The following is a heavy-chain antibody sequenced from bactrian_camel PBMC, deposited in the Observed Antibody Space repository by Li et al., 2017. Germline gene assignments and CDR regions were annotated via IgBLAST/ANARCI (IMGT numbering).Heavy chain of an antibody. V-gene: IGHV3S55*01. CDR2: ISTDGVP. CDR3: AADFLQYCKTSRLTY. CDR1: GYRYASYC. D-gene: IGHD5*01. J-gene: IGHJ4*01. Sequence: HVQLVESGGGSVQAGGSLRLSCAASGYRYASYCMGWFRQAPGKEREAVASISTDGVPTYVDSVKGRFTISKDNAKNTLYLQMNSLKPEDSAKYYCAADFLQYCKTSRLTYWGQGTQVTVS.